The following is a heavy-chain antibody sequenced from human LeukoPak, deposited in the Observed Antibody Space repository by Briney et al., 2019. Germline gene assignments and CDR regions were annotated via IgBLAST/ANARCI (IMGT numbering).Heavy chain of an antibody. CDR3: ARVKRANCSSTSCYGWFDP. CDR2: IIPIFGIA. V-gene: IGHV1-69*04. J-gene: IGHJ5*02. D-gene: IGHD2-2*01. Sequence: ASVKVSCTASGGTFSSYAISWVRQAPRQGLEWMGRIIPIFGIANYAQKFQDRVTITADKSASTAYMELSSLRSEDTAVYYCARVKRANCSSTSCYGWFDPWGQGTLVTVSS. CDR1: GGTFSSYA.